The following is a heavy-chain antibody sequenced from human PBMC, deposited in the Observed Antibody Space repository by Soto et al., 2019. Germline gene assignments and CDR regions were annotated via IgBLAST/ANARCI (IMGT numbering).Heavy chain of an antibody. CDR1: GGSISSSNW. CDR3: ARVYMVRGTIIRYFDY. Sequence: QVQLQESGPGLVKPSGTLSLTCAVSGGSISSSNWWSWVRQPPGKGLEWIGKIYHSGSTNYNPSLKSRVTISLDKSKNQFSLKLSSVTAADTAVYYCARVYMVRGTIIRYFDYWGQGTLVTVSS. CDR2: IYHSGST. D-gene: IGHD3-10*01. V-gene: IGHV4-4*02. J-gene: IGHJ4*02.